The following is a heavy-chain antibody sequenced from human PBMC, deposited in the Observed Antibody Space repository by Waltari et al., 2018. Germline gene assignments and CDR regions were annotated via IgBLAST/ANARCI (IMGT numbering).Heavy chain of an antibody. CDR1: GFTFSSYS. CDR3: ARATAAGGIYFDY. Sequence: EVQLVESGGGLVKPGGSLRLSCAASGFTFSSYSMNWVRQAPGKGLEWVSSISSSSSYIYYADSVKGRFTISRDNAKNSLYLQMNSLRAEDTAVYYCARATAAGGIYFDYWGQGTLVTVSS. J-gene: IGHJ4*02. D-gene: IGHD6-13*01. CDR2: ISSSSSYI. V-gene: IGHV3-21*01.